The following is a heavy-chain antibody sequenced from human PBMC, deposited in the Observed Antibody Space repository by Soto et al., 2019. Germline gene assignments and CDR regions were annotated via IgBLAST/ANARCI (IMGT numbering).Heavy chain of an antibody. Sequence: SETLSLTCSVSGGSISSGGYYWSWIRQHPGKGLEWIGYIYYSGSTYYNPSLKSRVTISVDTSKNQFSLKLSSVTAADPAVYYWARGPPILEYRPEDCFDPWGRETLFTVSS. CDR3: ARGPPILEYRPEDCFDP. V-gene: IGHV4-31*03. J-gene: IGHJ5*02. CDR1: GGSISSGGYY. D-gene: IGHD3-3*01. CDR2: IYYSGST.